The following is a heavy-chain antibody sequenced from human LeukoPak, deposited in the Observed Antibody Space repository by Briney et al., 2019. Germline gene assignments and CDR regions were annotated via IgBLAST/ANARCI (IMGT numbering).Heavy chain of an antibody. V-gene: IGHV4-59*01. CDR2: IYYSGST. Sequence: SETLSLTCTVSGGSISSYYWSWIRQPPAKGLEWIGYIYYSGSTNYNPSLKSRVTISVDTSKNQFSLKLSSVTAADTAVYYCARDLGLWGAIEGGFDYWGQGTLVTVSS. D-gene: IGHD1-26*01. CDR3: ARDLGLWGAIEGGFDY. J-gene: IGHJ4*02. CDR1: GGSISSYY.